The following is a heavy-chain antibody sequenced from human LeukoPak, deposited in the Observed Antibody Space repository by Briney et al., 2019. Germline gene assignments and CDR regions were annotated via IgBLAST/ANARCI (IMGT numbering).Heavy chain of an antibody. V-gene: IGHV3-7*01. CDR2: IKQDGSEK. CDR1: GFTFSSYW. D-gene: IGHD4-17*01. Sequence: GGSLRLSCAASGFTFSSYWMSWVRQAPGKGLEWVANIKQDGSEKYYVDSVKGRFTISRDNAKNSLYLQMNSLRAEDTAVYYCARGYYGDQGEFDYWGQGTLVTVSS. CDR3: ARGYYGDQGEFDY. J-gene: IGHJ4*02.